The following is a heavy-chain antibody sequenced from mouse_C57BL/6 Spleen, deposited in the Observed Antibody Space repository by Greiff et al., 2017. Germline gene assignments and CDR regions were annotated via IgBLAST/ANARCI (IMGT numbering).Heavy chain of an antibody. CDR2: IYPSDSET. V-gene: IGHV1-61*01. Sequence: VQLQQPGAELVRPGSSVKLSCKASGYTFTSYWMDWVKQRPGQGLEWIGNIYPSDSETHYNQKFKDKATLTVDKSSSTAYMQRSSLTSEDSAVYYCASLTGYTTWGQGTTLSLSS. J-gene: IGHJ2*01. CDR1: GYTFTSYW. CDR3: ASLTGYTT. D-gene: IGHD4-1*01.